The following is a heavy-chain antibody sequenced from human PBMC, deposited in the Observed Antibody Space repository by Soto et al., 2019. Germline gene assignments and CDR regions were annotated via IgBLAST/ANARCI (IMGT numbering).Heavy chain of an antibody. V-gene: IGHV4-59*01. CDR2: IYYSGST. D-gene: IGHD6-19*01. Sequence: SETLSLTCTVSGGSISSYYWSWIRQPPGKGLEWIGYIYYSGSTNYNPSLKSRVTISVDTSKNQFSLKLSSVTAADTAVYYCARVRKAVAPDAFDIWGQGTMVTVS. CDR3: ARVRKAVAPDAFDI. J-gene: IGHJ3*02. CDR1: GGSISSYY.